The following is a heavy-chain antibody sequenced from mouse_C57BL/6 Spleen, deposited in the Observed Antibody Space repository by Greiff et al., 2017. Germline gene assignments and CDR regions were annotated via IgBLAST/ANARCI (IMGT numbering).Heavy chain of an antibody. CDR1: GYTFTSYW. V-gene: IGHV1-69*01. J-gene: IGHJ2*01. CDR2: FDPSDSYT. Sequence: QVQLQQSGAELVMPGASVKMSCKASGYTFTSYWMHWVKQSPGTSLEWIGKFDPSDSYTNYNQKFKGKATLTVDKSSSTAYMQLSRLTSEDSAVYYCARCQLDEWARGNYVSDYFDYWGQGTTLTVSS. CDR3: ARCQLDEWARGNYVSDYFDY. D-gene: IGHD2-1*01.